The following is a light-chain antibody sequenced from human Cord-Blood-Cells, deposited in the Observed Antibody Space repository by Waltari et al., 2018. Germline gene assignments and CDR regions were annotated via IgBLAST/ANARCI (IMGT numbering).Light chain of an antibody. CDR1: VLAKKY. CDR3: YSAADNNEV. V-gene: IGLV3-27*01. CDR2: KDS. J-gene: IGLJ2*01. Sequence: SYELTQPSSVSVSPGQTARITCSGDVLAKKYARWFQQKSGQAPVLVIYKDSERPSGIPERFSGSSSGTTVTLTISGAQVEDEADYYCYSAADNNEVFGGGTKLTVL.